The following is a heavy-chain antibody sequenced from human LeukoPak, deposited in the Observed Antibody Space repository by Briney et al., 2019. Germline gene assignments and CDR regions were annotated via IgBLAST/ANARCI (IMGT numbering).Heavy chain of an antibody. CDR1: GFTFSDYS. V-gene: IGHV3-11*04. J-gene: IGHJ4*02. CDR3: ATTRYSSASYSVY. CDR2: SSSGGSAI. Sequence: GGSLRLSCAASGFTFSDYSTSWIRQAPGKGLEWVSYSSSGGSAIYYADSVKGRFTISRDNAKNSVYLQMNSLRAEDTAVYYCATTRYSSASYSVYWGQGTLVTVSS. D-gene: IGHD6-19*01.